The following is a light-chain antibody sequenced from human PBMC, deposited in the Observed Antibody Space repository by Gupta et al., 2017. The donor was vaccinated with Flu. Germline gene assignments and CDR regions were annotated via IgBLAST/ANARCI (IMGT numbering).Light chain of an antibody. CDR1: QSISFY. V-gene: IGKV1-39*01. CDR3: QQSYGTRLT. Sequence: DIQMTQSPASLAASVGDTVRITCRASQSISFYVNWYQQKPGKPPKLLIYAASTLHTGVPSRSSGAGSGTDFTLTISSLQPDDFATYYCQQSYGTRLTFGGGTKVEI. CDR2: AAS. J-gene: IGKJ4*01.